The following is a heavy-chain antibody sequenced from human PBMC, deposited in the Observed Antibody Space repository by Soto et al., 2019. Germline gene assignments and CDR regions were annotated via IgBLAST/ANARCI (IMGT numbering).Heavy chain of an antibody. CDR2: IYPGDSDT. CDR3: ASGVRDYYYGMDV. CDR1: GYSFTSYW. Sequence: PGESLKISCKGSGYSFTSYWIGWVRQMPGRGLEWMGIIYPGDSDTRYSPSLQGQVTISADKSISTAYLQWSSLKASDTAMYYCASGVRDYYYGMDVWGQGTTVTVSS. J-gene: IGHJ6*02. V-gene: IGHV5-51*01. D-gene: IGHD3-3*01.